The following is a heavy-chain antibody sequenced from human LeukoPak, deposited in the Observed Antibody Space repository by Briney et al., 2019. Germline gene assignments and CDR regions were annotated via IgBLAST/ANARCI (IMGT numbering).Heavy chain of an antibody. V-gene: IGHV3-74*01. Sequence: GGSLRPSCAASGFTFSSYWMHWVRQAPGKGLVWVSRINSDGSSTSYADSVKGRFTISRDNAKNTLYLQMNSLRAEDTSVYYCVRDRWYYGDYLENWFDPRGQGTLVTVSS. CDR2: INSDGSST. CDR3: VRDRWYYGDYLENWFDP. J-gene: IGHJ5*02. D-gene: IGHD4-17*01. CDR1: GFTFSSYW.